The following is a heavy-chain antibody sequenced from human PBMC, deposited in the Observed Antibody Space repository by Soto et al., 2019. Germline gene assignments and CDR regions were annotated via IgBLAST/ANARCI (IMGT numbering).Heavy chain of an antibody. D-gene: IGHD2-15*01. CDR3: ARGPGGPDGPGDY. CDR1: GGTFSSYT. Sequence: ASVKVSCKASGGTFSSYTISWVRQAPGQRLEWMGWINAGNGNTKYSQKFQGRVTITRDTPASTANMELSSLRSEDTAVYYCARGPGGPDGPGDYWGQGTLVTVSS. J-gene: IGHJ4*02. CDR2: INAGNGNT. V-gene: IGHV1-3*01.